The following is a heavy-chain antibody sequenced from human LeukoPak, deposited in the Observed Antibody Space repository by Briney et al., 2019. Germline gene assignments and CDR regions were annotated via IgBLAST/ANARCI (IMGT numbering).Heavy chain of an antibody. Sequence: SVKVSCKASGGTFSSYAISWVRQAPGQGLEWMGRIIPILGIANYAQKFQGRVTITANKSTSTAYMELSSLRSEDTAVYYCARDPVYSSGWTGDFDYWGQGTLVTVSS. CDR3: ARDPVYSSGWTGDFDY. D-gene: IGHD6-19*01. J-gene: IGHJ4*02. V-gene: IGHV1-69*04. CDR2: IIPILGIA. CDR1: GGTFSSYA.